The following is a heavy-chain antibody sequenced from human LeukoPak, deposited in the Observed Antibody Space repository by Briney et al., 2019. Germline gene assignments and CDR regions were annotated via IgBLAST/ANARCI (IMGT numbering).Heavy chain of an antibody. V-gene: IGHV3-30-3*01. CDR1: GFTFSSYA. Sequence: GGSLRLSCAASGFTFSSYAMHWVRQAPGKGLEWVAVISYDGSRKYYADSVKGRFTISRDNSKNTLYLQMNSLRAEDTAVYYCARDNRGYSYGYGYWGQGTLVTVSS. CDR3: ARDNRGYSYGYGY. D-gene: IGHD5-18*01. J-gene: IGHJ4*02. CDR2: ISYDGSRK.